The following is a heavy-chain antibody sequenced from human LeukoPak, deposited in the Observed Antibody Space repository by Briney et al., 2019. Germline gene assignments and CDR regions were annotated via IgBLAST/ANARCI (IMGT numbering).Heavy chain of an antibody. D-gene: IGHD5-18*01. Sequence: PSETLSLFCIVSGGSISSCDWNWTRQPPGKGLEWIGYIYYSGSTNYNPSLKSRVTISVDTSKNQFSLKLSSVTAADTAVYYCARVSGYSYGLPKRDFYYYMEDWGKGTTVTVSS. CDR3: ARVSGYSYGLPKRDFYYYMED. V-gene: IGHV4-59*01. J-gene: IGHJ6*03. CDR2: IYYSGST. CDR1: GGSISSCD.